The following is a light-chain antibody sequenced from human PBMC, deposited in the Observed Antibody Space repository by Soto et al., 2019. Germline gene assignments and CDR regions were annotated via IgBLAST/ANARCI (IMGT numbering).Light chain of an antibody. CDR3: QSYDSSLGL. J-gene: IGLJ2*01. Sequence: QPVLTQPPSVSGAPGQRVTISCTGSSSNIGAGYDVHWYQQLPGTAPKLLIYGNSNRPSGVPDRFSGSKSGTSASLAITGLQAEDEADYYCQSYDSSLGLFGGGTKLTVL. CDR1: SSNIGAGYD. V-gene: IGLV1-40*01. CDR2: GNS.